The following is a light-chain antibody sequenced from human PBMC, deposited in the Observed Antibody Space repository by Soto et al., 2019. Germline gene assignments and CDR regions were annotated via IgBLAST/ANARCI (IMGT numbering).Light chain of an antibody. CDR2: SAS. J-gene: IGKJ5*01. V-gene: IGKV1-5*01. CDR1: QTISRY. Sequence: DIQMTQSPSSLSASVGDRVTITFRASQTISRYLNWYQQRPGKAPNLLIYSASSLKSGVPARFSGSGSGTEFTLTISSLQPDDFATYYCQQYNTYSTFGQGTRLEI. CDR3: QQYNTYST.